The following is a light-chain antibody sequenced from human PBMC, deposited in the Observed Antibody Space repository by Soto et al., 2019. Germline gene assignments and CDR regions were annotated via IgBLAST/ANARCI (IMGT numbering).Light chain of an antibody. V-gene: IGLV2-14*03. CDR3: SSYTSCSLHV. CDR2: DVS. CDR1: SSDVGGYNY. J-gene: IGLJ1*01. Sequence: QSVLTQPASVSGSPGQSITISCTGTSSDVGGYNYVSWYQQHPGKAPKLMIYDVSNRPSGVSNRFSGSKSGNTASLTISGLQAEDEADYYCSSYTSCSLHVFGTGTKVTVL.